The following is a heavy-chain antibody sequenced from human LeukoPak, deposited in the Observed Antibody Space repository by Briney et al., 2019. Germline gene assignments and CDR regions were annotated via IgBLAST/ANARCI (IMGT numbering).Heavy chain of an antibody. CDR1: GCTFSGYA. V-gene: IGHV3-23*01. J-gene: IGHJ4*02. CDR3: AKDIFGEITEFDY. Sequence: PGGSLRLSCAASGCTFSGYAMSWVRQAPGKGLEWVSAISGSGGSTYYADSVKGRFTISRDNSKNTLYLQMNSLRAEDTAVYYCAKDIFGEITEFDYWGQGTLVTVSS. D-gene: IGHD3-10*01. CDR2: ISGSGGST.